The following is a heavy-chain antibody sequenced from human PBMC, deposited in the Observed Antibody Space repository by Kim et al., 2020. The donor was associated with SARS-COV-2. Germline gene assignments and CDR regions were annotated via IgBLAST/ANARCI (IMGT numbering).Heavy chain of an antibody. CDR2: ISSSSYI. J-gene: IGHJ4*02. V-gene: IGHV3-21*01. CDR1: GFTFSSYS. D-gene: IGHD3-10*01. Sequence: GGSLRLSCAASGFTFSSYSMNWVRQAPGKGLEWVSSISSSSYIYYADSVKGRFTISRDNAKNSLYLQMNSLRAEDTAVYYCARDPSYYYGSGSYSRHFDYWGQGTLVTVSS. CDR3: ARDPSYYYGSGSYSRHFDY.